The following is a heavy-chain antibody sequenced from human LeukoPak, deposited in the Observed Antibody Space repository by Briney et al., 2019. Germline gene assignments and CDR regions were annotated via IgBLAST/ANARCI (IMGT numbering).Heavy chain of an antibody. V-gene: IGHV4-34*01. CDR2: INHSGST. J-gene: IGHJ3*02. CDR3: ASDRIEVDAFDI. D-gene: IGHD2-15*01. Sequence: SETLSLTCAVYGGSFSGYYWSWIRQPPGKGLEWIGEINHSGSTNYNPSLKSRVTISVDTSKNQFSLKLSSVTAADTAAYYCASDRIEVDAFDIWGQGTMVTVSS. CDR1: GGSFSGYY.